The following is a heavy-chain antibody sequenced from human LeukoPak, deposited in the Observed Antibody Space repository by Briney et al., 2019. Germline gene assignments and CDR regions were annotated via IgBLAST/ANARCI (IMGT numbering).Heavy chain of an antibody. J-gene: IGHJ4*02. CDR2: IKGDGSST. Sequence: GGSLRLSCAASGFTFSSYWMHWVRHTPGKGLVWVSRIKGDGSSTSYADSVKGRFTISRDNAKNTLYLQMNSLRAEDTAVYYCARDGYSFGHDFDYWGQGTLDTVSS. CDR1: GFTFSSYW. D-gene: IGHD5-18*01. V-gene: IGHV3-74*01. CDR3: ARDGYSFGHDFDY.